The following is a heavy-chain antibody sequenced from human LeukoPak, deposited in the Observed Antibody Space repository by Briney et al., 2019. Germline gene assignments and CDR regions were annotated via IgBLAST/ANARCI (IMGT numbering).Heavy chain of an antibody. CDR3: ARDNSVGDSAWWFDP. CDR2: VNPSGDNT. Sequence: ASVKVSCKASGYTFTNNFMHWVRQAPGQGLEWMGIVNPSGDNTWYAQKFQGRVTMTRDMATSTDYMEVSSLRSEDTAVYYCARDNSVGDSAWWFDPWGQGTLVTVSS. J-gene: IGHJ5*02. D-gene: IGHD5-12*01. CDR1: GYTFTNNF. V-gene: IGHV1-46*01.